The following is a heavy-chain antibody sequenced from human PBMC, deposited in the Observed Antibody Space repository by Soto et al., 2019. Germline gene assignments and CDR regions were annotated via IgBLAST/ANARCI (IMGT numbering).Heavy chain of an antibody. CDR3: ARVVVQAAPIPDNYYYGLDF. CDR1: GGTFSTYI. Sequence: SVKVSCKASGGTFSTYIITWLRQAPGQGLEWMGGIIPISGSANYAQKFQDRVTITADKSTRTAYMELSSLKSEDTAVYYCARVVVQAAPIPDNYYYGLDFWGQGTTVTVSS. CDR2: IIPISGSA. J-gene: IGHJ6*02. D-gene: IGHD2-2*01. V-gene: IGHV1-69*06.